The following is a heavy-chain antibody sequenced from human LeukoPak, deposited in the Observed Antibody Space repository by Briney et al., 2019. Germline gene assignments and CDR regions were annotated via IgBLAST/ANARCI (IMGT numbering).Heavy chain of an antibody. J-gene: IGHJ4*02. CDR2: ISPNGGGT. CDR1: GYTFSDYY. V-gene: IGHV1-2*02. Sequence: ASVKVSCKASGYTFSDYYIYWVRQAPGQGLEWMGWISPNGGGTKYAQKFQGRVTMTRDTSISTGYMELSRLRSDDTALYYCARGSRLQLHGYWGQGTLVTVSS. CDR3: ARGSRLQLHGY. D-gene: IGHD2-2*01.